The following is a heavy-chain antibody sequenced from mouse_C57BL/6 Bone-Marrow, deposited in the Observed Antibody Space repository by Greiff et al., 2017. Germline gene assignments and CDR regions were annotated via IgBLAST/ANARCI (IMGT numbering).Heavy chain of an antibody. CDR1: GYTFTSYW. CDR2: IDPSDSYT. J-gene: IGHJ3*01. CDR3: ARKGTTVVARPWFAY. V-gene: IGHV1-50*01. Sequence: VQLQQPGAELVKPGASVKLSCKASGYTFTSYWMQWVKQRPGQGLEWIGEIDPSDSYTNYNQKFKGKATLTVDTSSSTAYMQLSSLTSEDSAVYYCARKGTTVVARPWFAYWGQGTLVTVSA. D-gene: IGHD1-1*01.